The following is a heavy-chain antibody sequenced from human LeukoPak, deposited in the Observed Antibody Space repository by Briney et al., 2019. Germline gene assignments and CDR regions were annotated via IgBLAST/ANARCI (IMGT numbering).Heavy chain of an antibody. CDR3: AKEGYDSSGYCSYFDY. V-gene: IGHV3-23*01. CDR2: ISGSGGST. Sequence: PGGSLRLSCAASGFTFSSYAMSWVRQAPGKGLEWVSAISGSGGSTYYADSVKGRFTISRDNSKNTLYLQMNSLRAEDTAVYYCAKEGYDSSGYCSYFDYWGQGTLVTVSS. J-gene: IGHJ4*02. D-gene: IGHD3-22*01. CDR1: GFTFSSYA.